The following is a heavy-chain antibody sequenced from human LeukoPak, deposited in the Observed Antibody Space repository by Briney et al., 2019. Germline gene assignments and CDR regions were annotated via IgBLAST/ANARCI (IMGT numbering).Heavy chain of an antibody. CDR3: ARDRQLGV. Sequence: GASLRLSCKASGFTFTNYSITWVRQAPGQGLEWVGWISTNNGKTNYAQQLKGRFTMTADTSTSTAYMELSSLRADDTAVYYCARDRQLGVWGQGTTVTVSS. CDR2: ISTNNGKT. V-gene: IGHV1-18*01. J-gene: IGHJ6*02. D-gene: IGHD6-13*01. CDR1: GFTFTNYS.